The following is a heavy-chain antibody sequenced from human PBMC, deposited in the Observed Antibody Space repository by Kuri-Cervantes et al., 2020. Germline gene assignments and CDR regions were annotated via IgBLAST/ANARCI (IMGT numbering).Heavy chain of an antibody. D-gene: IGHD1-26*01. CDR3: AKDIGQIYYYYYGMDV. CDR2: ISSSGSTI. J-gene: IGHJ6*02. CDR1: GFTFSDYY. Sequence: GGSLRLSCAASGFTFSDYYMSWIRQAPGKGLEWVSYISSSGSTIYYADSVKGRFTISRDNAKNSLYLQMNSLRAEDTAVYYCAKDIGQIYYYYYGMDVWGQGTTVTVSS. V-gene: IGHV3-11*04.